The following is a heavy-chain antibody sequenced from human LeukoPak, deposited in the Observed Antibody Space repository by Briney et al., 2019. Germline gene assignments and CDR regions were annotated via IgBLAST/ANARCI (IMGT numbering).Heavy chain of an antibody. J-gene: IGHJ5*02. Sequence: PSETLSLTCTVSSGSIRSSSYYWGWIRQPPGKGLEWIGSIYYSGSTYYNPSLKSRVTISVDTSKNQFSLKLSSVTAADTAVYYCARRGYSYGTNWFDPWGQGTLVTVSS. D-gene: IGHD5-18*01. CDR1: SGSIRSSSYY. CDR2: IYYSGST. CDR3: ARRGYSYGTNWFDP. V-gene: IGHV4-39*01.